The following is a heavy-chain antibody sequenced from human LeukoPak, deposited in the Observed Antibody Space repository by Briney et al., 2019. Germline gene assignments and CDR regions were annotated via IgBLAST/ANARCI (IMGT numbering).Heavy chain of an antibody. Sequence: SETLSFTCTVSGGSVSNGNYYWSWLRQPPGKALEWIGYIYYSGNTNYNPSLEGRVTISVDTSKNHFSVKLSSVTAADTAVYYCARSQNYYGSGDYWSQGTLVTVSS. V-gene: IGHV4-61*03. CDR3: ARSQNYYGSGDY. CDR2: IYYSGNT. D-gene: IGHD3-10*01. CDR1: GGSVSNGNYY. J-gene: IGHJ4*02.